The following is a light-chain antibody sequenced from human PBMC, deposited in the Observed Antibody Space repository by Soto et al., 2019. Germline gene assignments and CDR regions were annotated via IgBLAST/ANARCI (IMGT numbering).Light chain of an antibody. J-gene: IGLJ1*01. Sequence: QSALTQPRSVSGSPGQSVTVSCIGTSSDVGDYNSVSWYQQHPGKPPKLMIYDVSKRPSGVPDRFSGSKSGNTASLTISGLQAEDEADYYCCSYVGSYSYVFGIGTKLAVL. V-gene: IGLV2-11*01. CDR2: DVS. CDR3: CSYVGSYSYV. CDR1: SSDVGDYNS.